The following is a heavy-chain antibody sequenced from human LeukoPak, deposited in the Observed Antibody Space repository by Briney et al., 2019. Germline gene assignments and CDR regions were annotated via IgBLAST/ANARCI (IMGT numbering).Heavy chain of an antibody. CDR1: GYTFTGYY. J-gene: IGHJ4*02. CDR2: INPNSGGT. Sequence: ASVKVSCKASGYTFTGYYMHWVRQAPGQGLERMGWINPNSGGTNYAQKFQGRVTMTRDTSISTAYMELSRLRSDDTAVYYCARATYYDFWSGYSSFDYWGQGTLVTVSS. V-gene: IGHV1-2*02. D-gene: IGHD3-3*01. CDR3: ARATYYDFWSGYSSFDY.